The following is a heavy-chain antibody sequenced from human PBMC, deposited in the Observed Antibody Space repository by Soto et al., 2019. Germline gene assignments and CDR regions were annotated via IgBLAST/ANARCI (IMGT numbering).Heavy chain of an antibody. D-gene: IGHD2-8*01. V-gene: IGHV3-33*01. CDR3: AREPYDCTSGVCSVGYFDY. Sequence: PGGSLRLSCAASGFTFSRYGMHRVRQAPGKGLEWVAVIWYDGSNKYYADSVKVRLTISRDNSKNTLYLQMNSLRAEDTAVYYCAREPYDCTSGVCSVGYFDYWGQETLVAVSS. J-gene: IGHJ4*02. CDR2: IWYDGSNK. CDR1: GFTFSRYG.